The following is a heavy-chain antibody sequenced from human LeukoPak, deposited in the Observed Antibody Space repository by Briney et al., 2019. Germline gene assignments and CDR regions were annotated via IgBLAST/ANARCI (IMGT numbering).Heavy chain of an antibody. D-gene: IGHD3-9*01. CDR3: AKGETYYDILTGSDY. Sequence: GGSLRLSCAASGFTFSSYAMSWVRQAPGKGLEWVSAISGSGGSTYYADSVKGRFTISRDNSKNTLYLQMNSLRAEDTAVYYCAKGETYYDILTGSDYWGQGTLVTVSS. J-gene: IGHJ4*02. CDR2: ISGSGGST. V-gene: IGHV3-23*01. CDR1: GFTFSSYA.